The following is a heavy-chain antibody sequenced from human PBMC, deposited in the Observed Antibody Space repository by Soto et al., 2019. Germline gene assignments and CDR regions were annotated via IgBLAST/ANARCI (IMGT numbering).Heavy chain of an antibody. CDR3: ARDIRYFVLYYYYYYGMDV. V-gene: IGHV3-33*01. CDR2: IWYDGSNK. CDR1: GFTFSSYG. D-gene: IGHD3-9*01. J-gene: IGHJ6*02. Sequence: GGSLRLSCAASGFTFSSYGMHWVRQAPGKGLEWVAVIWYDGSNKYYADSVKGRFTISRDNSKNTLYLQMNSLRAEDTAVYYCARDIRYFVLYYYYYYGMDVWGQGTTVPVSS.